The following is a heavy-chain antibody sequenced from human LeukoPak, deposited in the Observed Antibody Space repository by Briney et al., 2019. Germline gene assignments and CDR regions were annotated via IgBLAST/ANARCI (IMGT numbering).Heavy chain of an antibody. CDR1: GFTFSSYA. Sequence: PGGSLRLSCAASGFTFSSYAMHWVRQAPGKGLEWVAVIWYDGSNKYYADSVKGRFTISRDNSKNTLYLQMNSLRAEDTAVYYCARDWGGYCSSTSCYLDAFDIWGQGTMVTVSS. J-gene: IGHJ3*02. CDR2: IWYDGSNK. V-gene: IGHV3-33*08. CDR3: ARDWGGYCSSTSCYLDAFDI. D-gene: IGHD2-2*01.